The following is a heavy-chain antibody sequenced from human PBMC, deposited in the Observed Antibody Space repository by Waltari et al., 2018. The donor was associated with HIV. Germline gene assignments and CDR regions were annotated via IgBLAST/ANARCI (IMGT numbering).Heavy chain of an antibody. CDR2: ISYDGSNK. J-gene: IGHJ4*02. V-gene: IGHV3-30*18. D-gene: IGHD5-18*01. CDR3: AKDRGGYSYIFDF. Sequence: GLEWVAVISYDGSNKYYADSVKGRFTISRDNSKNTLYLQMNSLRAEDTAVYYCAKDRGGYSYIFDFWGQGTLVTVSS.